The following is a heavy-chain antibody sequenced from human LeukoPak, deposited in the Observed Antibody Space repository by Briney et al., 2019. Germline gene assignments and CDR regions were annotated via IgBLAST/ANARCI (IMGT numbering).Heavy chain of an antibody. J-gene: IGHJ4*02. CDR2: MHNSGTP. CDR1: GGSISSGGHY. Sequence: SETLSLTCTVSGGSISSGGHYWSWLRQPPGKGLEWLGYMHNSGTPNYNPSLKSRVTMSADTSKNQFSLKLSSVTAADTAVYYCARQESSWRDPILWGQGTLVTVSS. V-gene: IGHV4-61*08. D-gene: IGHD2-15*01. CDR3: ARQESSWRDPIL.